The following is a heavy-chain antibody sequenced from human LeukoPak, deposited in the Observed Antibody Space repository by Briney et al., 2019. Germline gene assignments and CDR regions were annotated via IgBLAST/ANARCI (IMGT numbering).Heavy chain of an antibody. V-gene: IGHV4-39*01. CDR2: IYYSGST. CDR3: ARNYDSSGYYFDY. J-gene: IGHJ4*02. Sequence: KPSETLSLTCTVSGGSISSSSYYWGWIRQPPGKGLEWIGSIYYSGSTYYNPSLKSRVTISVDTSKNQFSLKLSSVTAADTAVYYCARNYDSSGYYFDYWGQGTLVTVSS. CDR1: GGSISSSSYY. D-gene: IGHD3-22*01.